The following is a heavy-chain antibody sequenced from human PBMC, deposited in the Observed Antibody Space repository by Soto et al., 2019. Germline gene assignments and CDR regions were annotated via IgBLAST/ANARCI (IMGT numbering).Heavy chain of an antibody. CDR2: VSGNGDNT. V-gene: IGHV3-23*01. Sequence: RISGAARGVNVSSSAWQSVHQNPDKGLEWVASVSGNGDNTYYADSVRGRFTISRDNSKNTLYLQTSSLRAEDTAVYYCAKGLGVLVPAAMRIMDYWGKGTLVPVSS. CDR1: GVNVSSSA. CDR3: AKGLGVLVPAAMRIMDY. D-gene: IGHD2-2*01. J-gene: IGHJ4*02.